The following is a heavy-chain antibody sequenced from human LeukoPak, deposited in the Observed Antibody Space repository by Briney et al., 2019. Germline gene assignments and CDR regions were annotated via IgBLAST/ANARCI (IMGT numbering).Heavy chain of an antibody. CDR2: TYYRSKWYN. CDR3: ARATGQEEWLSWGIFDY. Sequence: SQTLSLTCAISGDSVSSDSAAWNWIRQSPSRGLEWLGRTYYRSKWYNDYAVSVKSRITINPDTSKNQFSLQLNSVTPEDTAVYYCARATGQEEWLSWGIFDYWGQGTLVTVSS. V-gene: IGHV6-1*01. CDR1: GDSVSSDSAA. J-gene: IGHJ4*02. D-gene: IGHD6-19*01.